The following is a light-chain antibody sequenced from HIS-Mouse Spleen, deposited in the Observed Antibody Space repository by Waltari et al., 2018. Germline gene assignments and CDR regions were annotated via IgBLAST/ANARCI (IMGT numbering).Light chain of an antibody. Sequence: DLQLTQSPSFLSASVGDRVNITCRASQGISSYLAWYQQKPGKAPKLLIYAASTLQSGVPSRFSGSGSGTEFTLTISSLQPEDFATYYCQQLNSYPPTFGQGTKVEIK. V-gene: IGKV1-9*01. CDR3: QQLNSYPPT. CDR2: AAS. CDR1: QGISSY. J-gene: IGKJ1*01.